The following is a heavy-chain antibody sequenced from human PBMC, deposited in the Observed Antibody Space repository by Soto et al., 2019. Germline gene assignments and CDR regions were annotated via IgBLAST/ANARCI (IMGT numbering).Heavy chain of an antibody. D-gene: IGHD3-3*01. V-gene: IGHV4-59*01. CDR3: ARRFLDSKTNWFDP. CDR2: IYYSGST. CDR1: GGSISSYY. J-gene: IGHJ5*02. Sequence: QVQLQESGPGLVKPSETLSLTCTVSGGSISSYYWSWIRQPPGKGLEWIGYIYYSGSTNYNPSLKSRVTISVDTSKNQFSLKLSSVTAADTAVYYWARRFLDSKTNWFDPWGQGTLVTVSS.